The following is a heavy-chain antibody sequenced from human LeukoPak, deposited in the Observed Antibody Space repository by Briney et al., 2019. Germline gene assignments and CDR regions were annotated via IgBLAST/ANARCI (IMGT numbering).Heavy chain of an antibody. Sequence: PGRSLRLSCAASGFTFSSYGMHWVRQAPGKGLEWVALISYDGSNKYYADSVKGRVTISRDNSKNTLYLQMNSLRTEDTAVYYCAKGRVGANGYYYYGMDVWGQGTTVTVSS. V-gene: IGHV3-30*18. CDR1: GFTFSSYG. CDR2: ISYDGSNK. CDR3: AKGRVGANGYYYYGMDV. J-gene: IGHJ6*02. D-gene: IGHD1-26*01.